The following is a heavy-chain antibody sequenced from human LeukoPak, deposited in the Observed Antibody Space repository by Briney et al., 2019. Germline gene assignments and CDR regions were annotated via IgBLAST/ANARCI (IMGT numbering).Heavy chain of an antibody. J-gene: IGHJ5*02. V-gene: IGHV3-33*01. CDR3: ARAPGGGYCSSTSCPNWFDP. Sequence: GGSLRLSCAASGFTFSSYGMHWVRQASGKGLEWVAVIWYDGSNKYYADSVKGRFTISRDNSKNTLYLQMNSLRAEDTAVYYCARAPGGGYCSSTSCPNWFDPWGQGTLVTVSS. D-gene: IGHD2-2*01. CDR1: GFTFSSYG. CDR2: IWYDGSNK.